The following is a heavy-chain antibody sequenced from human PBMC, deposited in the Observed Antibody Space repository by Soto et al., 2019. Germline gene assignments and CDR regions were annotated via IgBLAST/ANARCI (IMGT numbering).Heavy chain of an antibody. CDR3: AKEVYDSSGYYSPWLHFPSQH. V-gene: IGHV3-30*18. CDR2: ISYDGSNK. CDR1: GFTFSSYG. Sequence: GGSLRLSCAASGFTFSSYGMHWVRQAPGKGLEWVAVISYDGSNKYYADSVKGRFTISRDNSKNTLYLQMNSLRAEDTAVYYCAKEVYDSSGYYSPWLHFPSQHCCQGTLVTVSS. J-gene: IGHJ1*01. D-gene: IGHD3-22*01.